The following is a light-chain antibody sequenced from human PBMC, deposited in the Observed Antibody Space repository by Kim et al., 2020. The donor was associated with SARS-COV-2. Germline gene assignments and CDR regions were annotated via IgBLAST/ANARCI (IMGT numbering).Light chain of an antibody. CDR2: ATS. CDR1: RDIFTH. V-gene: IGKV1-16*02. J-gene: IGKJ4*01. Sequence: DIQMTQSPSSLSASVGDRVTIPCRASRDIFTHVAWFQQKPGKAPKPLIYATSSLQSGVPSKFTGSGSGTDFTLTISSLQPEDFGTYYCQQYDSLPVTFGGGTKVDIK. CDR3: QQYDSLPVT.